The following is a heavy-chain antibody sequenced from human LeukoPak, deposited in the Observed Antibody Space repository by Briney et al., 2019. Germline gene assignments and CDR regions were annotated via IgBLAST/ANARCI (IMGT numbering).Heavy chain of an antibody. J-gene: IGHJ3*02. CDR2: IYPGDSDT. Sequence: GESLKISCQGSGYRFTTYWIGWVRQMPGKGLEWMGIIYPGDSDTRYSPSFQGQVTISADKSISTAYLQWSSLKASDTAMYYCARPGTYYYVSGSHLDAFEIGAKGQWSPSLQ. D-gene: IGHD3-10*01. CDR3: ARPGTYYYVSGSHLDAFEI. CDR1: GYRFTTYW. V-gene: IGHV5-51*01.